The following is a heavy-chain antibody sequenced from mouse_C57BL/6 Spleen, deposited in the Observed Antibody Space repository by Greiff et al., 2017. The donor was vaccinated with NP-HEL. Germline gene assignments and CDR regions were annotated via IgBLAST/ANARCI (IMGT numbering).Heavy chain of an antibody. CDR2: IHPNSGST. CDR3: ARSAYYEFDDAMDG. CDR1: GYTFTSYW. Sequence: QVQLQQPGAVLVKPGASVKLSCKASGYTFTSYWMHWVKQRPGQGLEWIGMIHPNSGSTNYNEKFKSKATLTVDKSSSTAYMQLSSLTSEDSAVYYCARSAYYEFDDAMDGWGKGISGTV. V-gene: IGHV1-64*01. D-gene: IGHD2-4*01. J-gene: IGHJ4*01.